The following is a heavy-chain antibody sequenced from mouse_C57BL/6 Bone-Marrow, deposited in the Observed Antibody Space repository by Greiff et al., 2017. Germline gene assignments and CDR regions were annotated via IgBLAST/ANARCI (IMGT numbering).Heavy chain of an antibody. V-gene: IGHV1-42*01. J-gene: IGHJ1*03. Sequence: EVQLQQSGPELVKPGASVKISCKASGYSFTGYYMNWVKQSPEKSLEWIGEINPSTGGTTYNQKFKAKATLTVDKSSSTAYMQLKSLTSEDSAVYYCAREGGKGYWYFEVWGTGTTVTVSS. CDR3: AREGGKGYWYFEV. CDR2: INPSTGGT. CDR1: GYSFTGYY.